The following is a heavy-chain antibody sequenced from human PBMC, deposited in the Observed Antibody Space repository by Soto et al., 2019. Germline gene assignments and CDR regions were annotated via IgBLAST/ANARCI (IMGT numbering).Heavy chain of an antibody. J-gene: IGHJ6*02. CDR2: IYYSGTT. CDR3: ARGDYYGSSGSV. Sequence: SATLSITCTVSGGSVSSGSYHWSWIRQPPGKGLDWIGYIYYSGTTIYNSALKSRVTISVDPSKNQFSLKLISVTAADTAVYYCARGDYYGSSGSVWGQGTTVTVSS. D-gene: IGHD3-22*01. CDR1: GGSVSSGSYH. V-gene: IGHV4-61*01.